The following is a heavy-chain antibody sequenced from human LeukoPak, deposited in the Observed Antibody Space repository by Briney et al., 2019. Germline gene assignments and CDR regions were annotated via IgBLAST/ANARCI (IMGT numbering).Heavy chain of an antibody. D-gene: IGHD3-22*01. V-gene: IGHV4-30-4*08. CDR1: GGAISSGDYY. CDR3: AREGDSSGYYYPHDAFDI. J-gene: IGHJ3*02. CDR2: IYYSGST. Sequence: SETLSLTCTVSGGAISSGDYYWSWIRQPPGKGLEWIGYIYYSGSTYYNPSLKSRVTISVDTSKNQFSLKLSSVTAADTAVYYCAREGDSSGYYYPHDAFDIWGQGTMVTVSS.